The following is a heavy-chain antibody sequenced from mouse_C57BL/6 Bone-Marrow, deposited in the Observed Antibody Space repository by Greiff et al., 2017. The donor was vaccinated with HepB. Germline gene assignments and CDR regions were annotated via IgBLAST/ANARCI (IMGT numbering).Heavy chain of an antibody. CDR3: ARHESSIVTTRYYAMDY. V-gene: IGHV1-62-2*01. CDR2: FYPGSGSI. D-gene: IGHD2-5*01. J-gene: IGHJ4*01. CDR1: GYTFTEYT. Sequence: VQLQESGAELVKPGASVKLSCKASGYTFTEYTIHWVKQRSGQGLEWIGWFYPGSGSIKYNEKFKDKATLTADKSSSTVYMELSRLTSEDSAVYFCARHESSIVTTRYYAMDYWGQGTSVTVSS.